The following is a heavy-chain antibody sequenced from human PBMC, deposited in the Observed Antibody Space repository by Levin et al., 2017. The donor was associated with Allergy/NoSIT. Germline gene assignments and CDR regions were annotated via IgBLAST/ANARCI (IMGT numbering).Heavy chain of an antibody. CDR2: ISAGGGNT. V-gene: IGHV3-23*01. J-gene: IGHJ4*02. CDR1: GFTFSTYA. D-gene: IGHD6-13*01. Sequence: GESLKIEGEASGFTFSTYAMSWVRQAPGKGLEWVSVISAGGGNTNYSYSLQGRFTISRDNSKDTLYLQMNSLTAEDTAVYYCATAGSSWYIEIDHWGQGTLVTVSS. CDR3: ATAGSSWYIEIDH.